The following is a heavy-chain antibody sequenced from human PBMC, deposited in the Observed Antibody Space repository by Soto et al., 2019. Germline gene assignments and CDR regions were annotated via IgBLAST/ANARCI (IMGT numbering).Heavy chain of an antibody. D-gene: IGHD3-16*01. CDR1: GGSISSGDFY. CDR3: ARGVPYYYSYMDV. J-gene: IGHJ6*03. V-gene: IGHV4-31*03. Sequence: PSETLSLTCTVSGGSISSGDFYWNWIRQLPGKGLEWIAYIHYSGTTHYNPSLKSRVTISVDTSKRQFSLKLSSVTAADTAVYYCARGVPYYYSYMDVWGKGTTVTVSS. CDR2: IHYSGTT.